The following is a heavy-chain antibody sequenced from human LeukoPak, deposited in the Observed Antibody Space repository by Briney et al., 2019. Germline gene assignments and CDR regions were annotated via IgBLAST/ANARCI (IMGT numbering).Heavy chain of an antibody. CDR1: GFTFSSYW. V-gene: IGHV3-7*01. J-gene: IGHJ4*02. CDR2: IKGDGSAK. CDR3: ARLVLSRSWFDDF. Sequence: GGSLRLSCAASGFTFSSYWMSWVRQAPGKGLEWVANIKGDGSAKYYVDSVKGRFTITRDNAKSSLFLQMNSLRAEDTAVYFCARLVLSRSWFDDFWGQGTLVTVSS. D-gene: IGHD6-13*01.